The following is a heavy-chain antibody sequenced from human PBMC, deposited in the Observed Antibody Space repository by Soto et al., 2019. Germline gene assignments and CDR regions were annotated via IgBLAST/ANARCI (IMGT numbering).Heavy chain of an antibody. CDR2: TYYRSRWYS. CDR1: GDTVSSNSVA. D-gene: IGHD2-15*01. J-gene: IGHJ6*02. CDR3: ARSEEDSDYYYYGMDV. Sequence: SQTLSLTCVGSGDTVSSNSVAWNWVRQSPSRGLGWLGRTYYRSRWYSDYAVSVRSRIDINADTSKNQVSLQLNSVTPEDTAVYYCARSEEDSDYYYYGMDVWGQGTTVTVSS. V-gene: IGHV6-1*01.